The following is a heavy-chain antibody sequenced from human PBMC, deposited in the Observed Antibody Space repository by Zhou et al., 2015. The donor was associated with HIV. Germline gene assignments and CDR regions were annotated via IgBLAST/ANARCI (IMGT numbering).Heavy chain of an antibody. Sequence: QVQLVQSGAEVKKPGSSVKVSCKASGGTFSSYAISWVRQAPGQGLEWMGGIIPIFGTANYAQKFQGRVTITADESTSTAYMELSSLRSEDTAVYYCARGARGGRNWGLDYWGQGTLVTVSS. CDR3: ARGARGGRNWGLDY. CDR2: IIPIFGTA. V-gene: IGHV1-69*01. J-gene: IGHJ4*02. D-gene: IGHD7-27*01. CDR1: GGTFSSYA.